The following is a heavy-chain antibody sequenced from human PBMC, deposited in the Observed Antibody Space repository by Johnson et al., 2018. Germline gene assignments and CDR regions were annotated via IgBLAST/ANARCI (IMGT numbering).Heavy chain of an antibody. CDR2: ISGSGGST. J-gene: IGHJ3*02. Sequence: EVQLVESGGGLVKPGGSLRLSCAASGFTFSSYAMSWVRQAPGKGLEWVSAISGSGGSTYYADSVKGRFTISRDNSKNTLYLQMNSLRAEDTAVYYCARDAPDTMVRGDAFDIWGQGTMVTVSS. D-gene: IGHD3-10*01. CDR3: ARDAPDTMVRGDAFDI. CDR1: GFTFSSYA. V-gene: IGHV3-23*04.